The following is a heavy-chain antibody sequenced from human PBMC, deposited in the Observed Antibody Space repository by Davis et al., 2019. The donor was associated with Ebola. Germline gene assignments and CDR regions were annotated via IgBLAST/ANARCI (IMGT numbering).Heavy chain of an antibody. CDR1: GYTFTSYG. J-gene: IGHJ3*02. D-gene: IGHD3-3*01. CDR3: ARRITIFGVAPHDAFDI. Sequence: AASVKVSCKASGYTFTSYGISWVRQAPGQGLEWMGWISAYNGNTNYAQKLQGRVTMTTDTSTSTAYMELSSLRSEDTAVYYCARRITIFGVAPHDAFDIWGQGTMVTASS. CDR2: ISAYNGNT. V-gene: IGHV1-18*01.